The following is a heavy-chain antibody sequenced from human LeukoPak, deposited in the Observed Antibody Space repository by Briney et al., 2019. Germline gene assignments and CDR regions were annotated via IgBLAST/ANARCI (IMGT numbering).Heavy chain of an antibody. D-gene: IGHD5-24*01. Sequence: SETLSLTCTVSGAYISSYYWSWIRQPPGKGLGWIGSISYSGSTHYNPSLKSRVTISLDTSKNQFSLKLSSVTAADTAMYFCARRRVEMATITEDNWLDPWGQGTLVTVSS. CDR2: ISYSGST. J-gene: IGHJ5*02. CDR3: ARRRVEMATITEDNWLDP. V-gene: IGHV4-59*08. CDR1: GAYISSYY.